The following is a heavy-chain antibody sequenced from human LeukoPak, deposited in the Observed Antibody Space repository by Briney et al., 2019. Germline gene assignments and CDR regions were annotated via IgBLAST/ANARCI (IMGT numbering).Heavy chain of an antibody. Sequence: SETLSLTCTVSGGSISSYYWSWIRQPPRRGLEWIGYIYYSGSTNYNPSLKSRVAISVDTSKNQFSLKLSSVTAADTAVYYCARRNYYDSSGYYFDYWGQGTLVTVSS. CDR2: IYYSGST. D-gene: IGHD3-22*01. CDR3: ARRNYYDSSGYYFDY. CDR1: GGSISSYY. V-gene: IGHV4-59*08. J-gene: IGHJ4*02.